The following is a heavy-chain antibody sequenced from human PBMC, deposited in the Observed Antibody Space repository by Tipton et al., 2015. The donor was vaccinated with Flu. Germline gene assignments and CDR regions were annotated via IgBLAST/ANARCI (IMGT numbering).Heavy chain of an antibody. J-gene: IGHJ4*02. CDR1: GNTFNTDA. CDR2: IIPILRTA. Sequence: QSGAEVKKPGTSVTVSCKSSGNTFNTDAFSWVRQAPGQGLEWMGRIIPILRTAKYPPKFQDRVTITADASTTTAYMHLSSLRSDDTAIYYCARNLGYDSNFWGQGTLVTVSS. CDR3: ARNLGYDSNF. D-gene: IGHD3-22*01. V-gene: IGHV1-69*11.